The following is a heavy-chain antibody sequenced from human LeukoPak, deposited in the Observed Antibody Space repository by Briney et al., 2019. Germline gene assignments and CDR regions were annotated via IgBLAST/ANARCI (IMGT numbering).Heavy chain of an antibody. D-gene: IGHD6-19*01. V-gene: IGHV3-43*02. CDR2: ISGDGGST. J-gene: IGHJ4*02. Sequence: GGSLRLSCAAPGFMFHDYAIHWVNQAPGKGLEWVSLISGDGGSTFYADSVKGRFTISRDNSKNSLYLQMNSLRSDDTALYYCARESESSGWYDYWGQGTLVTVSS. CDR3: ARESESSGWYDY. CDR1: GFMFHDYA.